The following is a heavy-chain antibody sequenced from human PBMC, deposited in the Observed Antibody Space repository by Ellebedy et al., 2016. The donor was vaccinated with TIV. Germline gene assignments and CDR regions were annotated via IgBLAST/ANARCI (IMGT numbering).Heavy chain of an antibody. V-gene: IGHV4-34*01. CDR3: ARFRVIGFSYDYWSTPEDY. CDR2: INHSGST. Sequence: MPSETLSLTCEVYAGSFSGYYWSWIRQPPGKGLEWIGEINHSGSTNYNPSLKSRVTISVDTSKNQFSLKLSSVTAADTAVYFCARFRVIGFSYDYWSTPEDYWGQGTLVTVSS. CDR1: AGSFSGYY. D-gene: IGHD5-18*01. J-gene: IGHJ4*02.